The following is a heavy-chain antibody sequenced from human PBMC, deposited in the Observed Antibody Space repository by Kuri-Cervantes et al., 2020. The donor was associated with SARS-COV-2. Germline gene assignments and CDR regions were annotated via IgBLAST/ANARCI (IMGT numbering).Heavy chain of an antibody. CDR2: VRGKANNYAT. Sequence: LSLTCAASGFTVSSNYMSWVRQGSGKGLEWVGRVRGKANNYATAYAASVKGRFTISRDDSKNMAYLQMNSLKTEDTAAYYCTTLIDYWGQGALVTVSS. V-gene: IGHV3-73*01. J-gene: IGHJ4*02. CDR3: TTLIDY. CDR1: GFTVSSNY.